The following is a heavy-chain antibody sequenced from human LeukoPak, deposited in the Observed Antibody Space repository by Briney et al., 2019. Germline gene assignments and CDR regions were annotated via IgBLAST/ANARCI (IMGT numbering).Heavy chain of an antibody. D-gene: IGHD5-24*01. CDR3: ARDQRWLQLQHSDY. V-gene: IGHV3-21*01. Sequence: GGSLRLSCAASGFTFSSYSMNWVRQAPGKGLEWVLSISSSSSYIYYADSVKGRFTISRDNAKNSLYLQMNSLRAEDTAVYYCARDQRWLQLQHSDYWGQGTLVTVSS. CDR2: ISSSSSYI. CDR1: GFTFSSYS. J-gene: IGHJ4*02.